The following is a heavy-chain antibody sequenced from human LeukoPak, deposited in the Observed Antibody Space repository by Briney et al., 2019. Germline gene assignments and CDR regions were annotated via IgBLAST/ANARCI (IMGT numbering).Heavy chain of an antibody. D-gene: IGHD2-2*01. Sequence: PSETLSLTCTVSGGSISSSSYYWGWSRQPPGKGLEWIGSIYYSGSTYYNPSLKSRVTISVDTSKNQFSLKLSSVTAADTAVYYCARHILGYCSSTSCLPRPNWFDPWGQGTLVTVSS. V-gene: IGHV4-39*01. CDR2: IYYSGST. CDR3: ARHILGYCSSTSCLPRPNWFDP. CDR1: GGSISSSSYY. J-gene: IGHJ5*02.